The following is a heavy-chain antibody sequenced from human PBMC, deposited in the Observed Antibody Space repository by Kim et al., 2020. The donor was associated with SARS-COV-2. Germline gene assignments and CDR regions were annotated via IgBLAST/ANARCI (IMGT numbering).Heavy chain of an antibody. CDR1: GYTFTSYG. Sequence: ASVKVSCKASGYTFTSYGISWVRQAPGQGLEWMGWISAYNGNTNYAQKLQGRVTMTTDTSTSTAYMELRSLRSDDTAVYYCASTVGASNYYYGMDVWGQGTTVTVSS. CDR3: ASTVGASNYYYGMDV. J-gene: IGHJ6*02. D-gene: IGHD3-16*01. V-gene: IGHV1-18*01. CDR2: ISAYNGNT.